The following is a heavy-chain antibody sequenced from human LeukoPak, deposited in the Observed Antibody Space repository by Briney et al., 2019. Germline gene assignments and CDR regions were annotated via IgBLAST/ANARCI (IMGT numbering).Heavy chain of an antibody. CDR3: AREGVAQLDY. J-gene: IGHJ4*02. Sequence: PGRSLRLSCAASGFTFSSYAMHWVRQAPGKGLEWVAVISYDGSNKYYADPVKGRFTISRDNSKNTLYLQMNSLRAEDTAVYYCAREGVAQLDYWGQGTLVTVSS. CDR1: GFTFSSYA. CDR2: ISYDGSNK. D-gene: IGHD3-3*01. V-gene: IGHV3-30-3*01.